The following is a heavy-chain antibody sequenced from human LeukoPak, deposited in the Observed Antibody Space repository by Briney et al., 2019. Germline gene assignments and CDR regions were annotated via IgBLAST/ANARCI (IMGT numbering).Heavy chain of an antibody. CDR3: AREAHCSGGSCYYADY. CDR1: GGSVSSGSYF. Sequence: SETLSLTCTVSGGSVSSGSYFWSWIRQPPGKGLEWIGYIYYSGSTNYNPSLKSRVTISKDTSKNQFSQKLSSVTAADTAVYYCAREAHCSGGSCYYADYWGQGNLVTVSS. J-gene: IGHJ4*02. D-gene: IGHD2-15*01. CDR2: IYYSGST. V-gene: IGHV4-61*01.